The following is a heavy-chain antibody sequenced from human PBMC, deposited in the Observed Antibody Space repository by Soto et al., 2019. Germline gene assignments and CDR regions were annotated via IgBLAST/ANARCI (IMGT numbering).Heavy chain of an antibody. CDR2: ISAYNGNT. D-gene: IGHD3-10*01. Sequence: ASVQVSCKASGYTITSHGVSGVRQPPGQGLEGMGWISAYNGNTNYAQKLQGRVTITTDTSTSTAYMELRSLRSDETAVYYCARPRNDYYGSGSYWWFDPWGQGTLVTVSS. CDR3: ARPRNDYYGSGSYWWFDP. CDR1: GYTITSHG. J-gene: IGHJ5*02. V-gene: IGHV1-18*04.